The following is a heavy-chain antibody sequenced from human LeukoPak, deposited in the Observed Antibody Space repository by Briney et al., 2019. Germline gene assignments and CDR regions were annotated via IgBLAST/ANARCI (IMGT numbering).Heavy chain of an antibody. Sequence: ASVKVPCKASGYTFISYGISWVRQAPGQGLEWMGWISAYNGNTNYAQKVQGRVTMTTGTSTSTAYMEMRSLRSDDTAVHYCAREGYSGYGGYYYYGMDVWGKGTTVTVSS. V-gene: IGHV1-18*04. CDR3: AREGYSGYGGYYYYGMDV. D-gene: IGHD5-12*01. CDR1: GYTFISYG. CDR2: ISAYNGNT. J-gene: IGHJ6*04.